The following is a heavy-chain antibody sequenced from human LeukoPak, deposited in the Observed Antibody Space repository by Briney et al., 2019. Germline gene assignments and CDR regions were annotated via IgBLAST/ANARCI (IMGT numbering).Heavy chain of an antibody. V-gene: IGHV3-23*01. J-gene: IGHJ4*02. CDR1: GFTFSSYA. CDR3: AKVRAYCGGDCPSDFDY. Sequence: GGSLRLSCAASGFTFSSYAMSWVRHAPGKGLEWVSAISGSGGSTYYADSVKGRFTISRDNSKNTLYLQMNSLRAEDTAVYYCAKVRAYCGGDCPSDFDYWGQGTLVTVSS. D-gene: IGHD2-21*02. CDR2: ISGSGGST.